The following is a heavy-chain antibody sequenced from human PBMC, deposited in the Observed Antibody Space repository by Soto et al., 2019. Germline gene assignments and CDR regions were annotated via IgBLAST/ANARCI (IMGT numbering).Heavy chain of an antibody. Sequence: QVQLVQSGAEVKKPGSSLKVSCTASVGLLNNYAISWLRQAPGQGRAWMGGIITAFGPAIYAQKFQGRVSITADESTQTAHMDLSSLRSEDTAFYDCAAGGSWARLDNWGQGTLVTVSS. J-gene: IGHJ4*02. CDR3: AAGGSWARLDN. D-gene: IGHD6-13*01. CDR2: IITAFGPA. V-gene: IGHV1-69*01. CDR1: VGLLNNYA.